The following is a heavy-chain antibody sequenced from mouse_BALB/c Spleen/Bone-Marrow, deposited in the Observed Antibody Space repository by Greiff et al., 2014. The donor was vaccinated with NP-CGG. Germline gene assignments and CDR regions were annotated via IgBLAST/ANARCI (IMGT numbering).Heavy chain of an antibody. Sequence: QVQLQQSGAELVRPGSSVKISCKASGYAFSSYWMNWVKQRPGQGLEWIGQIYPGDGDTNYNGNFKDKATLTTDKSSTTAYMQLSGLTSEDSAVDFCARGGRLTGYYFDYWGQGTTLTVSS. D-gene: IGHD4-1*01. CDR1: GYAFSSYW. CDR3: ARGGRLTGYYFDY. J-gene: IGHJ2*01. V-gene: IGHV1-80*01. CDR2: IYPGDGDT.